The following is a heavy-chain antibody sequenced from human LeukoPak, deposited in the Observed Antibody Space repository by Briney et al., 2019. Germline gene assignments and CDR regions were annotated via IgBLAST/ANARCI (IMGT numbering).Heavy chain of an antibody. J-gene: IGHJ4*02. CDR1: GGSFSGYY. Sequence: SETLSLTCAVYGGSFSGYYWSWIRQPPGKGLEWIGEINHSGSTNYNPSLKSRVTISVDTSKNQFSLKLSSVTAADTAVYYCARGRQKYTVATVGYYFDYWGQGTLVTVSS. V-gene: IGHV4-34*01. CDR2: INHSGST. CDR3: ARGRQKYTVATVGYYFDY. D-gene: IGHD4-11*01.